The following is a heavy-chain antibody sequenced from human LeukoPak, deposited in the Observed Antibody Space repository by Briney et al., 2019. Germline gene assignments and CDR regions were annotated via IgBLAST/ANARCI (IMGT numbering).Heavy chain of an antibody. V-gene: IGHV4-34*01. CDR3: ARGTLRYFDWSPGGWFDP. CDR1: GGSFSGYY. J-gene: IGHJ5*02. Sequence: SETLSLTCAVYGGSFSGYYWSWIRQPPGKGLEWIGEINHSGSTNYNPSLKSRVTISVDTSKNQFSLKLSSVTAADTAMYYCARGTLRYFDWSPGGWFDPWGQGTLVTVSS. CDR2: INHSGST. D-gene: IGHD3-9*01.